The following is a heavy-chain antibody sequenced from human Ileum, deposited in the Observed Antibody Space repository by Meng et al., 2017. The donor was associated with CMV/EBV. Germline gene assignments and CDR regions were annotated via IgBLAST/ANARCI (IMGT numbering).Heavy chain of an antibody. J-gene: IGHJ4*02. CDR1: GYTLSDLS. Sequence: QDQLVQAGAEVKKPEASVKVSCKVSGYTLSDLSMHWVRQAPGKGLEWMGGFGPEDGETIYAQNFQGRVTMSEDTSTDTVYMELSSLRSEDTAVYYCAAEVVDNNSGYYSFDYWGQGTLVTVSS. CDR2: FGPEDGET. V-gene: IGHV1-24*01. CDR3: AAEVVDNNSGYYSFDY. D-gene: IGHD3-22*01.